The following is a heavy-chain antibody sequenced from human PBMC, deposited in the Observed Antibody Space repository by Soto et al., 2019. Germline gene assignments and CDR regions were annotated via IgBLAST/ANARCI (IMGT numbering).Heavy chain of an antibody. CDR1: GFTFSNYE. Sequence: GGSLRLSCVASGFTFSNYEMIWVRQAPGKGLEWVSAISGSVDSTYYADSVKGRFTISRDNSKKTVYLEMNSLRVEDTAVYHCAKSPSRAPYGMDVWGQGTTVTVSS. V-gene: IGHV3-23*01. D-gene: IGHD6-6*01. J-gene: IGHJ6*02. CDR2: ISGSVDST. CDR3: AKSPSRAPYGMDV.